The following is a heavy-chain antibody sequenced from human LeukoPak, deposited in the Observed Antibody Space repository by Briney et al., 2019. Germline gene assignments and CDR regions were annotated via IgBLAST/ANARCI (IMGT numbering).Heavy chain of an antibody. J-gene: IGHJ4*02. CDR3: AKNTWELLQ. V-gene: IGHV4-59*01. Sequence: SETLSLTCTVSGVSISSYYWSWIRQPPGKGLEWIGYIYYSGSTNYNPSLKSRVTITVDTSKNQFSLKLSSVTAADTAVYYCAKNTWELLQWGQGTLVTVSS. D-gene: IGHD1-26*01. CDR2: IYYSGST. CDR1: GVSISSYY.